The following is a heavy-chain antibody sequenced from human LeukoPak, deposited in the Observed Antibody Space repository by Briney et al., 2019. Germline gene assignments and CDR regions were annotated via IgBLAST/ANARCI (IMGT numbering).Heavy chain of an antibody. CDR2: IRYDGSNK. Sequence: PGGSLRLSCAASGFTFSSYGIHWVRQTPGKGLEWVAVIRYDGSNKYYADSVKGRFTISRDNSKNTLYLQMNSLRAEDTAVYYCAKDWDPLTISEYYMDVWGKGTTVTVSS. V-gene: IGHV3-30*02. J-gene: IGHJ6*03. CDR3: AKDWDPLTISEYYMDV. D-gene: IGHD3-3*01. CDR1: GFTFSSYG.